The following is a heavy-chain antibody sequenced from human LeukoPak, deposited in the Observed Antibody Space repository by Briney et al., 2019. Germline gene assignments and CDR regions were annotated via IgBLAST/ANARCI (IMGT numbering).Heavy chain of an antibody. J-gene: IGHJ6*03. CDR3: ARDSSSSNYYMDV. D-gene: IGHD6-6*01. Sequence: SETLSLTCTVSGGSISSYYWSWIRQPPGKGLEWIGYIYYSGSTNYNPSLKSRVTISVDTSKNQFSLKLSSVTAADTAVYYCARDSSSSNYYMDVWGKGTTVTVSS. CDR2: IYYSGST. V-gene: IGHV4-59*01. CDR1: GGSISSYY.